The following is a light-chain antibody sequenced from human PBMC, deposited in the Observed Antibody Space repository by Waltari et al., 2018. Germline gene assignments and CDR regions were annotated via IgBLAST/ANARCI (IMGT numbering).Light chain of an antibody. J-gene: IGKJ1*01. CDR2: KAS. CDR3: QQYNSYSPWT. Sequence: DIQVTQSPSTLSSSVGERVTITCRASQSISSWLAWYQQKPGKAPKLLIYKASSLESGVPSRFSGSGSGTEFTLAISSLQPDDFATYYCQQYNSYSPWTFGQGTKVEIK. CDR1: QSISSW. V-gene: IGKV1-5*03.